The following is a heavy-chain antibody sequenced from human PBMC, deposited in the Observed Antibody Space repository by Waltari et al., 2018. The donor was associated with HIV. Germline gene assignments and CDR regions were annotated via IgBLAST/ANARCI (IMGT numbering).Heavy chain of an antibody. D-gene: IGHD6-19*01. CDR3: ARQKSVAGGKWFDP. CDR2: IYPGDSDT. Sequence: EVQLVQSGAEVKKPAECRKRSWKGSGYRVTSYWIGWVRQMPGKGLEWMGIIYPGDSDTRYSPSFQGQVTISADKSISTAYLQWSNLKASDTAMYYCARQKSVAGGKWFDPWGQGTLVTVSS. J-gene: IGHJ5*02. V-gene: IGHV5-51*01. CDR1: GYRVTSYW.